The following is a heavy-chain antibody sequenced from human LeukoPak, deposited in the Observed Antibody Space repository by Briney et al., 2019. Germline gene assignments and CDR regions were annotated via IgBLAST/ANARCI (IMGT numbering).Heavy chain of an antibody. V-gene: IGHV3-21*01. Sequence: GGSLRLSCAASGFTFSSYEMNWVRQAPGKGLEWVSSISGSSSYIYYADSVKGRFTISRDNAKNSLYLQMNSLRAEDTAVYYCARESGSGSYYDYWGQGTLVTVSS. CDR3: ARESGSGSYYDY. CDR2: ISGSSSYI. CDR1: GFTFSSYE. D-gene: IGHD3-10*01. J-gene: IGHJ4*02.